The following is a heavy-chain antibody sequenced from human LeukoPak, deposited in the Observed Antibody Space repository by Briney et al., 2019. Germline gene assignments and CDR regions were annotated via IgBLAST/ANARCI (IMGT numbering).Heavy chain of an antibody. CDR2: IYYSGST. D-gene: IGHD1-26*01. J-gene: IGHJ4*02. CDR1: GGSISSSSYY. Sequence: PSETLSLTCTVSGGSISSSSYYWGWIRQPPGKGLEWIGGIYYSGSTYYNPSLKSRVTISVDTSKNQFSLKLSSVTAADTAVYYCARHVGVQRDFDYWGQGTLVTVSS. CDR3: ARHVGVQRDFDY. V-gene: IGHV4-39*01.